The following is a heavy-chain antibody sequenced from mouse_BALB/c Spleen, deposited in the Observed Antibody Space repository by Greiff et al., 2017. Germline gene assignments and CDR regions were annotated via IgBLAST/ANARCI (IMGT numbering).Heavy chain of an antibody. CDR2: IWGGGST. V-gene: IGHV2-6-4*01. J-gene: IGHJ3*01. Sequence: QVQLKESGPGLVAPSQSLSITCTVSGFSLSRYSVHWVRQPPGKGLEWLGMIWGGGSTDYNSALKSRLSISKDNSKSQVFLKMNSLQTDDPAMYYCASDSSVPAWFAYWGQGTLVTVSA. CDR3: ASDSSVPAWFAY. D-gene: IGHD3-2*01. CDR1: GFSLSRYS.